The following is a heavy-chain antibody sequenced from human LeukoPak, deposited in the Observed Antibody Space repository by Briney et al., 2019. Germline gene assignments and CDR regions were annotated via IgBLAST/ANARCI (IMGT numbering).Heavy chain of an antibody. CDR3: ARGVGRFDY. V-gene: IGHV4-59*11. Sequence: SETLSLSCTVSGGSISSHYWSWIRQPPGKGLEWIGYIYYSGSTNYNPSLKSRVTISVDTSKNQFSLKLSSVTAADTAVYYCARGVGRFDYWGHGTLVTVSS. J-gene: IGHJ4*01. D-gene: IGHD2-15*01. CDR2: IYYSGST. CDR1: GGSISSHY.